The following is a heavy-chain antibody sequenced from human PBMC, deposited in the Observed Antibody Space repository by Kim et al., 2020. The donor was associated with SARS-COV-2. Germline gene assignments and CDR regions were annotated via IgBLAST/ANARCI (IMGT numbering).Heavy chain of an antibody. CDR3: ARGGRRRDGYNGGKEGYRY. D-gene: IGHD5-12*01. CDR1: GFTFSSYS. V-gene: IGHV3-21*01. Sequence: GGSLRLSCAASGFTFSSYSMNWVRQAPGKGLEWVSSISSSSSNIYYADSVKGRFTISRDNAKNSLYLQMNSLRAEDTAVYYCARGGRRRDGYNGGKEGYRYWSQGTLVTVSS. CDR2: ISSSSSNI. J-gene: IGHJ4*02.